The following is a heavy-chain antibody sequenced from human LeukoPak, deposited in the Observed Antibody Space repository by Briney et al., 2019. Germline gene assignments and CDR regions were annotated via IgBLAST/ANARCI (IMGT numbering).Heavy chain of an antibody. Sequence: GGSLRLSCAASGFTFDDYAMHWVRQAPGKGLEWVSSISSGSTYIYYADSVKGRFTISRDNAKNSLFLQMNSLRAEDTAVYYCARGAGATRKIDYWGQGTLVTVSS. V-gene: IGHV3-21*01. CDR1: GFTFDDYA. CDR3: ARGAGATRKIDY. CDR2: ISSGSTYI. J-gene: IGHJ4*02. D-gene: IGHD1-26*01.